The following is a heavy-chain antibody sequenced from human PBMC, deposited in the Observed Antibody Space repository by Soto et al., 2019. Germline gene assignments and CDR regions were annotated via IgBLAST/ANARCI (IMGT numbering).Heavy chain of an antibody. Sequence: EVQLLESGGGLVQPGGSLRLSCAASAFTFSSYAMTWVRQAPGKGLDWVSAISAGGDSTNYADSVQGRFTISRDNSKNTLYLQMNSRRAEDTAVYYCAKAMVAAAGTGAFDIWGQGTMVTVSS. D-gene: IGHD6-13*01. CDR1: AFTFSSYA. CDR3: AKAMVAAAGTGAFDI. CDR2: ISAGGDST. V-gene: IGHV3-23*01. J-gene: IGHJ3*02.